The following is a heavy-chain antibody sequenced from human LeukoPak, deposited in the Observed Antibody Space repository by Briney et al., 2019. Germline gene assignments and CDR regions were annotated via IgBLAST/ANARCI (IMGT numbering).Heavy chain of an antibody. D-gene: IGHD3-3*01. CDR3: ARGTGVYDFWSGYLKGYFDY. V-gene: IGHV4-34*01. Sequence: SETLSLTCAVYGGSFSGYYWSWIRQPPGKGLEWIGEINHSGSTNYNPSLKSRVTISVDTSKNQLSLKLSSVTAADTAVYYCARGTGVYDFWSGYLKGYFDYWGQGTLVTVSS. CDR1: GGSFSGYY. J-gene: IGHJ4*02. CDR2: INHSGST.